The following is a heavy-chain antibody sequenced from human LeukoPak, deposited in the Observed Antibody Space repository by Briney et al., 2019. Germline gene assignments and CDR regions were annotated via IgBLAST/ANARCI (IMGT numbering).Heavy chain of an antibody. CDR1: GYTFSDYF. CDR3: ATGRPPSAEYTSVCSWGPKTVYSYYGIDV. J-gene: IGHJ6*02. Sequence: GGSLRVSCKASGYTFSDYFISWVRQAPGKGLEWMGGINGDSGDTNYAQTVQGRVTITRDTSIRTAYTEISTLSSDDSVVYYCATGRPPSAEYTSVCSWGPKTVYSYYGIDVWGQGTTVTVSS. CDR2: INGDSGDT. D-gene: IGHD6-19*01. V-gene: IGHV1-2*05.